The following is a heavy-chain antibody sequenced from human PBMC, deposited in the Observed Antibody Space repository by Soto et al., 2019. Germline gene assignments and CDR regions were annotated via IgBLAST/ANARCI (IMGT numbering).Heavy chain of an antibody. CDR1: GFTFSSYG. CDR3: AKDLRESHARAYFDWLSPNYYYYGMDV. Sequence: PWGSLRLSCASSGFTFSSYGMHWVRQAPGKGLEWVAVISYDGSNKYYADSVKGRFTISRDNSKNTLYLQMNSLRAEDTAVYYCAKDLRESHARAYFDWLSPNYYYYGMDVWGQGTTVTVSS. CDR2: ISYDGSNK. J-gene: IGHJ6*02. D-gene: IGHD3-9*01. V-gene: IGHV3-30*18.